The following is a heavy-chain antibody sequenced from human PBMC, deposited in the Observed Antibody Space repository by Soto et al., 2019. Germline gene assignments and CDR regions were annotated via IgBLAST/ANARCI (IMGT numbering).Heavy chain of an antibody. D-gene: IGHD3-22*01. V-gene: IGHV2-5*02. Sequence: QITLKESGPTLVKPTQTLTLTCTFSGFSLSTSGVGVGWIRQPPGKALEWLALIYWDADKRYSPSLKSRLTTTKATSKNQVVLTMTNMDPVDTATYYCAHRRRYYDSSGYYYLDYWGQGTLVTVSS. CDR2: IYWDADK. J-gene: IGHJ4*02. CDR3: AHRRRYYDSSGYYYLDY. CDR1: GFSLSTSGVG.